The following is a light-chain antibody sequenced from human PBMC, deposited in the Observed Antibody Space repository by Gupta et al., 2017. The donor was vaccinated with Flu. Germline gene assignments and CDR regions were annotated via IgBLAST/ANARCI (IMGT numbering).Light chain of an antibody. J-gene: IGKJ1*01. CDR2: GAS. CDR1: QSVSSY. V-gene: IGKV3-11*01. CDR3: QQRDTWPWT. Sequence: DIQLTQSPASLSSSLGERATISCRASQSVSSYLAWYQQKPGQGPTVLIYGASNRPTGIPARFSGSGSGTDFTLTISSLEPEDVAVYYCQQRDTWPWTFGQGTKVDIK.